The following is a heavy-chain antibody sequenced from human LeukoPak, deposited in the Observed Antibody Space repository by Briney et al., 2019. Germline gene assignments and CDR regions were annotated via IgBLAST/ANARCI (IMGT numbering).Heavy chain of an antibody. J-gene: IGHJ6*03. CDR1: GFTFNNAW. CDR2: ISNFGDII. D-gene: IGHD4-11*01. V-gene: IGHV3-11*04. Sequence: GGSLRLSCAASGFTFNNAWMSWVRQAPGKGLEWISHISNFGDIIHYADSVEGRFTISRDNAKNSLYLQMNSLRAEDTAVYYCAKDATAVIGTVYMDVWGKGTTVTISS. CDR3: AKDATAVIGTVYMDV.